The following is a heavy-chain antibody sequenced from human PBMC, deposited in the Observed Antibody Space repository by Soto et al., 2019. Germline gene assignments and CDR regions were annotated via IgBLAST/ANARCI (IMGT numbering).Heavy chain of an antibody. V-gene: IGHV4-34*01. D-gene: IGHD2-2*01. CDR2: INHSGST. CDR1: GGSFSGYY. CDR3: ARGFSEVPAAMGYYYYGMDV. Sequence: QVQLQQWGAGLLKPSETLSVTCAVYGGSFSGYYWSWIRQPPGKGLEWIGEINHSGSTNYNPSLKSRVTISVDTSKNQFSLKLSSVTAADTAVYYCARGFSEVPAAMGYYYYGMDVWGQGTTVTVSS. J-gene: IGHJ6*02.